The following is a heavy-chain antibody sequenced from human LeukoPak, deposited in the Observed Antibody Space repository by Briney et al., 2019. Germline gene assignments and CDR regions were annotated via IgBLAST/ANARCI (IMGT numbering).Heavy chain of an antibody. CDR3: ARLPFNTPKISGYDTYYYYYMDV. V-gene: IGHV4-39*01. CDR1: GGSISSSRYY. J-gene: IGHJ6*03. CDR2: NYYGGST. D-gene: IGHD5-12*01. Sequence: PSETLSLTCTVSGGSISSSRYYWGWIRQPPGKGLEWIGSNYYGGSTYYNPSLKSRVTISEDTSKNQFSLKLSSVTAADTAVYYCARLPFNTPKISGYDTYYYYYMDVWGKGTTVTVSS.